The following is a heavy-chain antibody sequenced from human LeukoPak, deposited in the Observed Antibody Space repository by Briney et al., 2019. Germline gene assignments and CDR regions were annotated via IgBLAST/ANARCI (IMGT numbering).Heavy chain of an antibody. CDR3: AKEGRGSGWKGAFDI. J-gene: IGHJ3*02. CDR1: GFTFSRYS. D-gene: IGHD6-19*01. CDR2: ISGSGGST. Sequence: TGGSLRLSCAASGFTFSRYSMNWVRQAPGKGLEWVSAISGSGGSTYYADSVKGRFTISRDNSKNTLYLQMNSLRAEDTAVYYCAKEGRGSGWKGAFDIWGQGTMVTVSS. V-gene: IGHV3-23*01.